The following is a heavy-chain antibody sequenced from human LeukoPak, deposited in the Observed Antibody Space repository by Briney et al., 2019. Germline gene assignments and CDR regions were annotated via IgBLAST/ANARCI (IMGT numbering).Heavy chain of an antibody. V-gene: IGHV3-7*01. D-gene: IGHD3-9*01. Sequence: GGSLRLSCAASGFTFSTYWMSWVRQAPGKGLEWVANIKQVGSEKYYVDSVKGRFTISRDNAKKSLDLQMNSLRAEDTALYYCSRLYYDILTAYYTFDYGGQGTLVTVSS. CDR3: SRLYYDILTAYYTFDY. J-gene: IGHJ4*02. CDR2: IKQVGSEK. CDR1: GFTFSTYW.